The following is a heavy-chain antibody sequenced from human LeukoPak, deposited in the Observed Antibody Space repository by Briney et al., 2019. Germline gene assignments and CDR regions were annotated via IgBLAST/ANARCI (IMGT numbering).Heavy chain of an antibody. CDR1: GFTFSSYS. J-gene: IGHJ6*03. V-gene: IGHV3-21*01. CDR2: ISSSSSYI. Sequence: GGSLTLSCAASGFTFSSYSMNWVRQAPGKGLEWVSSISSSSSYIYYADSVKGRFTISRDNAKNSLYLQMNSLRAEDTAVYYCARAGAQYYYGSGTRRYYYYMDVWGKGTTVTISS. D-gene: IGHD3-10*01. CDR3: ARAGAQYYYGSGTRRYYYYMDV.